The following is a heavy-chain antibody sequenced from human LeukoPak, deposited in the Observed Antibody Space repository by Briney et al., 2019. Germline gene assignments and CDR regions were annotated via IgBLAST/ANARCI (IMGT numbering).Heavy chain of an antibody. V-gene: IGHV4-34*01. Sequence: SETLSLTCAVYGGSFSGYYWSWIRQPPGKGPEWIGEINHSGSTNYNPSLKSRVTISVDTSKNQFSLKLSSVTAADTAVYYCARGRGGSGSSDAFDIWGQGTMVTVSS. J-gene: IGHJ3*02. D-gene: IGHD3-10*01. CDR2: INHSGST. CDR1: GGSFSGYY. CDR3: ARGRGGSGSSDAFDI.